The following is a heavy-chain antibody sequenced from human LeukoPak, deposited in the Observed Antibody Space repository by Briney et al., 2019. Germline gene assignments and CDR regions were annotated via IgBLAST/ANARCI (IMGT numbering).Heavy chain of an antibody. CDR2: ITSTGRYI. Sequence: GGSLRLSCAASGFNFIDYTMNWVRQAPGKGLEWVSSITSTGRYIFYADSLKGRFTISRDNADNSLYLEMTNLRVEDTAVYFCASRYCTGVNCFAASYMCMDVWGKGTTVTVSS. CDR1: GFNFIDYT. CDR3: ASRYCTGVNCFAASYMCMDV. V-gene: IGHV3-21*01. J-gene: IGHJ6*03. D-gene: IGHD2-8*02.